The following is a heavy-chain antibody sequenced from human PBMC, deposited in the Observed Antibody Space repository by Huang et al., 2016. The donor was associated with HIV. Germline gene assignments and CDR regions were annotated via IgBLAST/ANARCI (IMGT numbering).Heavy chain of an antibody. CDR2: IYYMCST. Sequence: QVHLQESGPGLVKPSQTLSLTCTVSGGSISSGGYYWTWIRQPPGKGLEWIGYIYYMCSTYYNPSLNSRVAISVDTSKNQFALKVTSMTAADTAVYYCGRFSYYSDSTISQYLQLWGQGALVTVSS. CDR1: GGSISSGGYY. D-gene: IGHD3-22*01. J-gene: IGHJ1*01. V-gene: IGHV4-30-4*08. CDR3: GRFSYYSDSTISQYLQL.